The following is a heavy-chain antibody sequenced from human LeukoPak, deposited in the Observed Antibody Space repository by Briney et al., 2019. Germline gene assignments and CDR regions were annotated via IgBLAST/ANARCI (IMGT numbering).Heavy chain of an antibody. CDR1: GFTFSDAW. Sequence: GGSLRLSRAASGFTFSDAWMSGVRQAGGKGLEGVGRIKSKTDGGTTDYAAPVKGRFTMSRDDSKGTMYLQMNSLNSDDTAVYYCTTDDGDDTRRGYWSQGRLVTVSS. D-gene: IGHD4-17*01. V-gene: IGHV3-15*01. CDR2: IKSKTDGGTT. J-gene: IGHJ4*02. CDR3: TTDDGDDTRRGY.